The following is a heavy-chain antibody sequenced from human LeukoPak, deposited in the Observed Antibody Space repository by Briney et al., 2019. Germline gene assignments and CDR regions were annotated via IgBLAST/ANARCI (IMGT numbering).Heavy chain of an antibody. J-gene: IGHJ5*02. D-gene: IGHD3-22*01. CDR1: GGSISSSSYY. CDR3: ARDSIVGGRRFDP. Sequence: SSETLSLICTVSGGSISSSSYYWGWIRQSPGRGLEWIGTIYYSGSTYYNASLKSRVTISIDTSKNQFSLKLTSVTAADTAVYYCARDSIVGGRRFDPWGQGTLVTVSS. CDR2: IYYSGST. V-gene: IGHV4-39*07.